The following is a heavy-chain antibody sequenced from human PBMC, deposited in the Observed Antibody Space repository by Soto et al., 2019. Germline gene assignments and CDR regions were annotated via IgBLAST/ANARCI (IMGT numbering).Heavy chain of an antibody. CDR2: FSATSENT. J-gene: IGHJ4*02. CDR1: GFFFSSYT. D-gene: IGHD6-19*01. CDR3: AKARDQQWVRLPFDY. V-gene: IGHV3-23*01. Sequence: EVQLLESGGGPVQPGGSLRLSCVGSGFFFSSYTMTWVRQAPGKGLEWVSSFSATSENTYYADSVRGRFTISRDNSKNTLSLQMNSLTAEDTAMYYCAKARDQQWVRLPFDYWGQGILVIVSS.